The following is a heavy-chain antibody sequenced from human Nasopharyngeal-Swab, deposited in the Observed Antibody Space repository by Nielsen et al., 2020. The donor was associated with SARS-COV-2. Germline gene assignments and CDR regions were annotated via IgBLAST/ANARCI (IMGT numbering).Heavy chain of an antibody. V-gene: IGHV4-39*01. D-gene: IGHD1-26*01. CDR3: ASQGSGSYYLLYYYYGMDV. J-gene: IGHJ6*02. CDR2: IYYSGST. Sequence: RQAPGKGLEWIGSIYYSGSTYYNPSLKSRVTISVDTSKNQFSLKLSSVTAADTAVYYCASQGSGSYYLLYYYYGMDVWGQGTRVTVSS.